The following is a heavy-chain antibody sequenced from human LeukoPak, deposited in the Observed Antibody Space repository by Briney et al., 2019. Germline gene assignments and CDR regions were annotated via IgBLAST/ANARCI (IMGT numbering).Heavy chain of an antibody. CDR2: IYPGDSDT. CDR1: GYSFTSYW. J-gene: IGHJ4*02. CDR3: ARVPDCGGDCYSETYYFDN. Sequence: GESLKISCQGSGYSFTSYWIGWVRQVPGKGLDWMGIIYPGDSDTRYSPSFQGQVTISADKSISTAYLQWSSLKASDTAMYYCARVPDCGGDCYSETYYFDNWGQGTLVTVSS. V-gene: IGHV5-51*01. D-gene: IGHD2-21*02.